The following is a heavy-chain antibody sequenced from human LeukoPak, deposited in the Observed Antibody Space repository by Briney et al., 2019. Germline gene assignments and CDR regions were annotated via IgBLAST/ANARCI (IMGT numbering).Heavy chain of an antibody. CDR3: AKDGGGSWPYYYYYMDV. CDR2: IIPIFGTA. J-gene: IGHJ6*03. D-gene: IGHD6-13*01. CDR1: GGTFSSYA. V-gene: IGHV1-69*13. Sequence: GASVKVSCKASGGTFSSYAISWVRQAPGQGLEWMGGIIPIFGTANYAQKFQGRVTITADESTSTAYMELSSLRSEDTAVYYCAKDGGGSWPYYYYYMDVWGKGTTVTISS.